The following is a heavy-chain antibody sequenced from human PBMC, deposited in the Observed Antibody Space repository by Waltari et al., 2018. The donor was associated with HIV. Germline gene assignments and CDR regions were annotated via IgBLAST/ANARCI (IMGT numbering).Heavy chain of an antibody. D-gene: IGHD2-2*01. J-gene: IGHJ5*02. Sequence: QVQLQQWGAGLLKPSETLSLTCAVYGGSFSGYYWSWIRQPPGKGLEWIGEINHSGSTNYNPSLQRWVTMSVGTSKNRFSRTLSSVTAADTAVYYCARGPSGPTLPAAMTFDPWGQGTLVTVSS. CDR2: INHSGST. CDR3: ARGPSGPTLPAAMTFDP. CDR1: GGSFSGYY. V-gene: IGHV4-34*01.